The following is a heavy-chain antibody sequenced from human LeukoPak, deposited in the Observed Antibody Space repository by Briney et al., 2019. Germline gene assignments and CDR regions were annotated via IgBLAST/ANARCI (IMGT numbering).Heavy chain of an antibody. V-gene: IGHV3-7*01. J-gene: IGHJ6*02. D-gene: IGHD3-10*01. CDR2: IKEDGSDK. CDR3: ARDSGGGMDV. Sequence: GGSLRLSCAASGFTFRRYWMSWVRQAPGKGLEWVANIKEDGSDKYYVDSVKGRFTISRDNAKNPLYLQINSLRAEDTAVYYCARDSGGGMDVWGQGTTVTVSS. CDR1: GFTFRRYW.